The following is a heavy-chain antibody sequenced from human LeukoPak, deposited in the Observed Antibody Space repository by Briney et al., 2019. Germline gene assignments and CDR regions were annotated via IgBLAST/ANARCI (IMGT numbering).Heavy chain of an antibody. J-gene: IGHJ4*02. V-gene: IGHV3-30*18. Sequence: GGSLRLSCAASGFTVSSNYMSWVRQAPGKGLEWVAVISYDGSNKYYADSVKGRFTISRDNSKNTLYLQMNSLRAEDTAVYYCAKDVLGGDTATPDYWGQGTLVTVSS. D-gene: IGHD5-18*01. CDR1: GFTVSSNY. CDR2: ISYDGSNK. CDR3: AKDVLGGDTATPDY.